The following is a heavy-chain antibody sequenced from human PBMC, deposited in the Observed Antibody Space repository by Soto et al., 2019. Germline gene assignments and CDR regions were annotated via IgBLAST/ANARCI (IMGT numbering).Heavy chain of an antibody. V-gene: IGHV3-23*01. CDR1: GFTFSSYA. CDR2: ISGSGGST. D-gene: IGHD3-10*01. CDR3: AKGIHYYGSGSPAPFDY. J-gene: IGHJ4*02. Sequence: GSLRLSCAASGFTFSSYAMSWVRQAPGKGLEWVSAISGSGGSTYYADSVKGRFTISRDNSKNTLYLQMNSLRAEDTAVYYCAKGIHYYGSGSPAPFDYWGQGTLVTVSS.